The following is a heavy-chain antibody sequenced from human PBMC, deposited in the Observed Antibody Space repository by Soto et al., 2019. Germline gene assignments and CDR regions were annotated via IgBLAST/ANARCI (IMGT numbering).Heavy chain of an antibody. J-gene: IGHJ4*02. V-gene: IGHV1-69*02. CDR3: ARGGRNGGGSYY. D-gene: IGHD2-15*01. CDR2: IIPILGIA. CDR1: GGTFSSYT. Sequence: QVQLVQSGAEVKKPGSSVKVSCKASGGTFSSYTISWVRQAPGQGLEWMGRIIPILGIANYAQKFQGRVTITADKSTSTAYRELSSLRSEDTAVYYCARGGRNGGGSYYWGQGTLVTVSS.